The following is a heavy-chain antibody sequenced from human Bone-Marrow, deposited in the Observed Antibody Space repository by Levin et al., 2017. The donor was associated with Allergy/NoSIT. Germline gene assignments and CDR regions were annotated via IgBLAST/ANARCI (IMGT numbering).Heavy chain of an antibody. CDR3: VRRGGGTWDLDY. Sequence: RGESLKISCKTSGYTFTALHVHWVRQAPGQGLEWMGRINPNSGATDYARKFQGRVNMTRDMSIRTVYLELATLRSDDTAVFFCVRRGGGTWDLDYWGQGTLVTVSS. D-gene: IGHD1-26*01. CDR1: GYTFTALH. J-gene: IGHJ4*02. CDR2: INPNSGAT. V-gene: IGHV1-2*06.